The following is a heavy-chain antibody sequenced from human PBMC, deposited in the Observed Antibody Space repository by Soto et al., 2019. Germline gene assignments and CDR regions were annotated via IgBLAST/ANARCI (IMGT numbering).Heavy chain of an antibody. CDR2: INPNSGGT. D-gene: IGHD3-10*01. CDR1: GYTFTGYY. V-gene: IGHV1-2*02. Sequence: EASVKVSCKASGYTFTGYYMHWVRQAPGQGLEWMGWINPNSGGTNYAQKFQGRVTMTRDTSISTTYMELSRLRSDDTAVYYCARDRSDQGIYYYYGMDVWGQGTRVTFSS. J-gene: IGHJ6*02. CDR3: ARDRSDQGIYYYYGMDV.